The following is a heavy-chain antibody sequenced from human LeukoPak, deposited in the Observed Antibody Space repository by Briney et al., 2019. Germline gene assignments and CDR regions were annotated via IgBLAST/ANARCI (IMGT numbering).Heavy chain of an antibody. J-gene: IGHJ4*02. CDR2: INPNSGGT. CDR3: ARDAETAAGLDY. CDR1: GYTFTGYY. Sequence: GASVKVSCKASGYTFTGYYMHWVRQAPGQGLEWMGWINPNSGGTHYAQKFQGRVTMTRDTSISTAYMELSRLRSDDMAMYYCARDAETAAGLDYWGQGTLVTVSS. D-gene: IGHD6-13*01. V-gene: IGHV1-2*02.